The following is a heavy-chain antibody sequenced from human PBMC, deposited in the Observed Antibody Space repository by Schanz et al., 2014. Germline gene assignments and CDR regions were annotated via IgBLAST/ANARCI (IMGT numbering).Heavy chain of an antibody. Sequence: EVQLVESGGGLAQPGGSLRLSCAASGITFSGYSMNWVRQAPGKGLEWVSYISGSSSTKNYADSVKGRFSISRDNGETSVYPQINSLRVEDTAVYYCARFLARYQYYGVDVWGQGTTVIVSS. J-gene: IGHJ6*02. V-gene: IGHV3-48*04. CDR1: GITFSGYS. CDR3: ARFLARYQYYGVDV. D-gene: IGHD3-3*01. CDR2: ISGSSSTK.